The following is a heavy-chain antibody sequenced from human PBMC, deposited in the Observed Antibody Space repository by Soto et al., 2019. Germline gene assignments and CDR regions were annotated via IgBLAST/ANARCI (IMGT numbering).Heavy chain of an antibody. CDR3: AREDVGAAKHFDH. Sequence: QVQLVQSGAEVKKPGASVKISCKASGYSFTSYVIHWVRQAPGQTLEWMGWINTGNGNRKHSQNFQGRVTMTRDPSASTAYMGLSSLTSEDTAVYFCAREDVGAAKHFDHWGQGTPVTVSS. V-gene: IGHV1-3*04. D-gene: IGHD1-26*01. CDR2: INTGNGNR. J-gene: IGHJ5*02. CDR1: GYSFTSYV.